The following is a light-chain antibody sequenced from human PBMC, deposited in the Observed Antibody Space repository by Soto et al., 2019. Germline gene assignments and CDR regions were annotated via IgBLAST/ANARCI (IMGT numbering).Light chain of an antibody. J-gene: IGLJ1*01. CDR2: EVS. CDR3: SSYRSSSTLYV. Sequence: QSALTQPASVSGSPGQSITISCTGTSSDVGFYNYDSWYQQHPGKAPKLMIYEVSNRPSGVSNRFSGSKSGNTASLTISGLQAEDEADYYCSSYRSSSTLYVFGTGTKLTVL. CDR1: SSDVGFYNY. V-gene: IGLV2-14*01.